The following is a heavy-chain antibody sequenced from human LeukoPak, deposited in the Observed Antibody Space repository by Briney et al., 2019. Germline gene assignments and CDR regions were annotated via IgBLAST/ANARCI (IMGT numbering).Heavy chain of an antibody. Sequence: GGSLRLSCAASGFTFSSYGMHWVRQAPGKGLEWVSFIRYDGSNEYYADSVRGRFTISRDNSKNTLYLQMNSLRAEDTAVYYCARGPSGYHNTGGQGTLVTVSS. CDR1: GFTFSSYG. J-gene: IGHJ4*02. V-gene: IGHV3-30*02. D-gene: IGHD5-12*01. CDR3: ARGPSGYHNT. CDR2: IRYDGSNE.